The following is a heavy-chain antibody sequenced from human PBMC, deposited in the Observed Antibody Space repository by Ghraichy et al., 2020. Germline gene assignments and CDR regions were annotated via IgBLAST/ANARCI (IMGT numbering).Heavy chain of an antibody. J-gene: IGHJ6*02. CDR3: ASYLEYSYGYGYYYGMDV. Sequence: GGSLRLSCAASGFTFSSYSMNWVRQAPGKGLEWVSYISSSSSSIYYADSVKGRFTISRDNAKNSLYLQMNSLRAEDTAVYYCASYLEYSYGYGYYYGMDVWGQGTTVTVSS. CDR1: GFTFSSYS. D-gene: IGHD5-18*01. CDR2: ISSSSSSI. V-gene: IGHV3-48*04.